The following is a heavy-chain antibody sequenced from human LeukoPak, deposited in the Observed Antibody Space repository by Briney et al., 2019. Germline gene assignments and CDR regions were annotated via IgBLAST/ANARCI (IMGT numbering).Heavy chain of an antibody. V-gene: IGHV3-21*01. CDR3: ARDLSSGYHNAFDI. D-gene: IGHD3-22*01. Sequence: GGSLRLSCAASGFTFSSYGMSWVRQAPGKGLEWVSSISSSSSYIYYADSVKGRFTISRDNAKNSLYLQMNSLRAEDTAVYYCARDLSSGYHNAFDIWGQGTMVTVSS. J-gene: IGHJ3*02. CDR2: ISSSSSYI. CDR1: GFTFSSYG.